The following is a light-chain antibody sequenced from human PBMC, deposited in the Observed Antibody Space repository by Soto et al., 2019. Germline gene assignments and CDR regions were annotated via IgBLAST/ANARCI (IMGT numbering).Light chain of an antibody. CDR1: QSVGKN. Sequence: EIVMTQSPATLSVSPGERATLSCRASQSVGKNLAWYQQKPGQAPRLLIYGASTRATDIPARFSGSGSGTEFTLTISSLQSEDFAVYYCQQYINWPYTFGQGTNLEIK. V-gene: IGKV3-15*01. CDR3: QQYINWPYT. J-gene: IGKJ2*01. CDR2: GAS.